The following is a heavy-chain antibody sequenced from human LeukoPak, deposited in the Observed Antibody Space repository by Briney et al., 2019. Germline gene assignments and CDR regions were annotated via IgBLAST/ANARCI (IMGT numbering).Heavy chain of an antibody. D-gene: IGHD3-10*01. CDR1: GFTFSSYS. CDR2: ISSSSSTI. CDR3: ARDRAMVRGYRGYYYCGMDV. V-gene: IGHV3-48*01. Sequence: GGSLRLSCAASGFTFSSYSMNWVRQAPGKGLEWVSYISSSSSTIYYADSVKGRFTISRDNAKNSLYLQMNSLRAEDTAVYYCARDRAMVRGYRGYYYCGMDVWGQGTTVTVSS. J-gene: IGHJ6*02.